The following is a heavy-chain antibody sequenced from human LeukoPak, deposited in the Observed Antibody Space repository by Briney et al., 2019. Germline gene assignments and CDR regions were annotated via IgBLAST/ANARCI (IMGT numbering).Heavy chain of an antibody. J-gene: IGHJ4*02. CDR1: GGSISSSSYY. D-gene: IGHD3-10*01. Sequence: PSETLSLTCTVSGGSISSSSYYWGWIRQPPGKGLEWIGSIYYSGSTYYNPSLKSRVTISVDTSKNQFSLKLSSVTAADTAVYYCARDKDKYYGSGSYSHWGQGTLVTVSS. CDR2: IYYSGST. CDR3: ARDKDKYYGSGSYSH. V-gene: IGHV4-39*07.